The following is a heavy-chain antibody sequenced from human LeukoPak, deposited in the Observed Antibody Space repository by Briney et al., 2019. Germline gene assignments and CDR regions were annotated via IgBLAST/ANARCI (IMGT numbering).Heavy chain of an antibody. Sequence: SETLSLTCTVSGGSVSSGNYYWSWIRQPPGKGLEWIGYIFYSGSTKYNPSLKSRVTISVDTSKNQFSLKVSSVTAADTAVYYCAREIITAGYYYYYMDVWGNGTTVTVSS. CDR1: GGSVSSGNYY. D-gene: IGHD6-25*01. CDR3: AREIITAGYYYYYMDV. V-gene: IGHV4-61*01. CDR2: IFYSGST. J-gene: IGHJ6*03.